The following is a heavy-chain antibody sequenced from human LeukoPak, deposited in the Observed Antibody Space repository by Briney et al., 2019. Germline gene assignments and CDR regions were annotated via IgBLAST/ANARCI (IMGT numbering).Heavy chain of an antibody. J-gene: IGHJ4*02. CDR1: GYTFTAYY. Sequence: GASVKVSCKASGYTFTAYYMHWVRQAPGQGLEWMGWINPSNGGTKYAQMSQGRVIMTRDTSISTAYMELSRLRSDDTAVYYCARDYYDSSAYFDYWGQGTLVTVSS. D-gene: IGHD3-22*01. CDR2: INPSNGGT. V-gene: IGHV1-2*02. CDR3: ARDYYDSSAYFDY.